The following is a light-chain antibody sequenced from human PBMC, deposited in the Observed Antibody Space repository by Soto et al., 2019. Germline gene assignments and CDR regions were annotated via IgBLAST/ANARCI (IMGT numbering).Light chain of an antibody. CDR3: VLFMGRGIWV. V-gene: IGLV8-61*01. J-gene: IGLJ3*02. Sequence: QTVVTQEPSFSVSPGGTVTLTCGLNSGSVSTTNHPSWYQQTPGQAPRTLIYNTNTRSSGVPDRFSGSILGNKAALTITGAQADDESDYYCVLFMGRGIWVFGGGTKLTVL. CDR1: SGSVSTTNH. CDR2: NTN.